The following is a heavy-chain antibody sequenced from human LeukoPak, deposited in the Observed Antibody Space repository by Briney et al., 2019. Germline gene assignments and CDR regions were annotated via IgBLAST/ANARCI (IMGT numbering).Heavy chain of an antibody. J-gene: IGHJ4*02. CDR3: ARARWSSTGWFLGY. CDR1: GFTFSSYW. CDR2: VNPQGSGT. Sequence: PGGSLRLSCAASGFTFSSYWMHWARQAPGKGLVWVSRVNPQGSGTSYTDSVKGRFTISRDNAKDALHLRMDNLRVEDTAVYYCARARWSSTGWFLGYWGQGTLVTVSS. D-gene: IGHD6-19*01. V-gene: IGHV3-74*01.